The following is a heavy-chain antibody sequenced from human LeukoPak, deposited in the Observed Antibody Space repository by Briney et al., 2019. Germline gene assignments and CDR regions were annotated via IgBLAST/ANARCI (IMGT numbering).Heavy chain of an antibody. CDR3: ARDSPPPFCSSTSCYTGSALDI. J-gene: IGHJ3*02. Sequence: PGGSLRLSCAASGFTFSSYSMNWVRQAPGKGLEWVSYISSSSSTIYYADSVEGRFTISRDNAKNSLYLQMNSLRAEDTAVYYCARDSPPPFCSSTSCYTGSALDIWGQGTMVTVSS. CDR1: GFTFSSYS. V-gene: IGHV3-48*01. CDR2: ISSSSSTI. D-gene: IGHD2-2*02.